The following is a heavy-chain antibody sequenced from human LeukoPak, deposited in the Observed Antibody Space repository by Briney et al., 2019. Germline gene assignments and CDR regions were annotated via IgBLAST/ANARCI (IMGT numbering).Heavy chain of an antibody. V-gene: IGHV3-23*01. J-gene: IGHJ3*02. CDR1: GGSFSGYY. CDR2: ISGSGTNT. Sequence: PSETLSLTCAVYGGSFSGYYWSWIRQPPGKGLEWVSVISGSGTNTYYADSVKGRFTISRDNSKNTLYLQMNSLRAEDTAVYYCAKANVKYCSGGSCFDAFDIWGQGTMVTVSS. CDR3: AKANVKYCSGGSCFDAFDI. D-gene: IGHD2-15*01.